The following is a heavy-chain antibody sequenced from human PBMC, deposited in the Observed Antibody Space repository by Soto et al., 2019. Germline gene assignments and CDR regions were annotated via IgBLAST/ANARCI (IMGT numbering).Heavy chain of an antibody. CDR2: ISGYNGRT. Sequence: QVQLEQSGDAVKKPGASVKVSCKASGYNFRNFGITWVRQASGLGLEWLGWISGYNGRTISARNFRDRVVLTTDTATNTAYMELRSLTSDATAIYYCAREGYSSGFDPFDFWGQGTKVTVSS. V-gene: IGHV1-18*01. CDR3: AREGYSSGFDPFDF. D-gene: IGHD5-18*01. J-gene: IGHJ3*01. CDR1: GYNFRNFG.